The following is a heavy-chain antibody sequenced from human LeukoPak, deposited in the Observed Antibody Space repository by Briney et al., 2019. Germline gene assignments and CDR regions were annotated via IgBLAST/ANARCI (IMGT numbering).Heavy chain of an antibody. V-gene: IGHV3-11*04. J-gene: IGHJ4*02. D-gene: IGHD2-2*01. CDR1: GFTFDDYG. CDR2: ISSSGSTI. CDR3: ARRKYQLQSFDY. Sequence: PGGSLRLSCAASGFTFDDYGMSWVRQAPGKGLEWVSYISSSGSTIYYADSVKGRFTISSDNAKNSLYLQMNSLRAEDTAVYYCARRKYQLQSFDYWGQGTLVTVSS.